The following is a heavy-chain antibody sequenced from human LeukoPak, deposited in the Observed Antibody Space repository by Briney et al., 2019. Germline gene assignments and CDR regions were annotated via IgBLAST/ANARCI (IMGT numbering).Heavy chain of an antibody. CDR1: GYTFTSYG. Sequence: AXVKVSCKASGYTFTSYGIGWVRQAPGQGLEWMGWISAYNGNTNYAQKFQGRVTITADESTSTAYMELSSLRSEDTAVYYCATTSALRYYYDSSGYYAQDYWGQGTLVTVSS. CDR3: ATTSALRYYYDSSGYYAQDY. V-gene: IGHV1-18*01. CDR2: ISAYNGNT. D-gene: IGHD3-22*01. J-gene: IGHJ4*02.